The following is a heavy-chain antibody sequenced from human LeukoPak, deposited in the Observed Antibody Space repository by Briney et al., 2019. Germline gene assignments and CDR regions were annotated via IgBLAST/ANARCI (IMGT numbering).Heavy chain of an antibody. Sequence: GGSLRLSCAASGFTFSRYDMHWVRQPTGKGLEWVSAIDTSGDTYYPGSVKGRFTISRENAKNSLHLQMDSLKAGDTAVYYCARVSSESSGFVYFFDYWGQGTLVTVSS. CDR3: ARVSSESSGFVYFFDY. CDR1: GFTFSRYD. V-gene: IGHV3-13*01. J-gene: IGHJ4*02. D-gene: IGHD3-22*01. CDR2: IDTSGDT.